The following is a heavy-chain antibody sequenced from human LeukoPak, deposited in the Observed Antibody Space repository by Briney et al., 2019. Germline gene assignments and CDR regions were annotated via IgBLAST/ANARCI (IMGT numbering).Heavy chain of an antibody. V-gene: IGHV3-7*01. D-gene: IGHD3-10*01. CDR2: IRQDESER. J-gene: IGHJ6*03. CDR1: GFSFSSYW. Sequence: GGSLRLSCEGSGFSFSSYWMTWVRHLPGKGPEWVANIRQDESERYFAASVKGRFTISRDNAKKSVYLHMSSLRAEDTALYYCARLSAYYYGSYFYYYMDVWGKGTTVTVSS. CDR3: ARLSAYYYGSYFYYYMDV.